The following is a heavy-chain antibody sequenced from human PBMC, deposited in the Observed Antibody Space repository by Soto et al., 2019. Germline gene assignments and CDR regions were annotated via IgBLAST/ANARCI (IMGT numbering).Heavy chain of an antibody. CDR2: INHSGST. Sequence: QVQLQQWGAGLLKPSETLSLTCAVYGGSFSGYYWSWIRQPPGKGLEWIGEINHSGSTNYNPSLKSRVTISVDTSKNQFSLKLSSVTAADTAVYYCARREGSGYDYWFDYWGQGTLVTVSS. D-gene: IGHD5-12*01. CDR3: ARREGSGYDYWFDY. V-gene: IGHV4-34*01. J-gene: IGHJ4*02. CDR1: GGSFSGYY.